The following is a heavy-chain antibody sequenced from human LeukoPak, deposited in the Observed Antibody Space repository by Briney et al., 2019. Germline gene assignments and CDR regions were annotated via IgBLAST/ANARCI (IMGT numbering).Heavy chain of an antibody. J-gene: IGHJ3*02. Sequence: SQTLSLTCTVSGGSITSGDYHWSWIRQFPGKGLEWIGYIYHSGSAYYNPSLKSRLTMSVDTSTNQFSLKLNSLTAADTAVYFCASEARGVTTNAHDTFDIWGQGTMVTVSS. V-gene: IGHV4-31*03. CDR2: IYHSGSA. CDR1: GGSITSGDYH. D-gene: IGHD4-11*01. CDR3: ASEARGVTTNAHDTFDI.